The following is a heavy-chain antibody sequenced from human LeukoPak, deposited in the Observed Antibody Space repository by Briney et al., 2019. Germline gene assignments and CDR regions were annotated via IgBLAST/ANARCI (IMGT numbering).Heavy chain of an antibody. CDR1: GGSISCYY. CDR3: ARTTEGYAGGPGYSYYYYMDV. J-gene: IGHJ6*03. V-gene: IGHV4-59*13. D-gene: IGHD5-12*01. Sequence: RSEPLTLTCSVWGGSISCYYWSWMRQPPGKGLEGIGYYHYSWSTHYSPSLKSRVTISVDKSKHQVSLQLRSVTAADTAVYYCARTTEGYAGGPGYSYYYYMDVWGKGTTVTISS. CDR2: YHYSWST.